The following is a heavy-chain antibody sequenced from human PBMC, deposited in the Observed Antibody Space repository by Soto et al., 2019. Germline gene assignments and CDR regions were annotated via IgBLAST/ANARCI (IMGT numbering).Heavy chain of an antibody. CDR3: ARIGYSSSSNDY. J-gene: IGHJ4*02. D-gene: IGHD2-2*03. CDR1: GFSFSDYA. Sequence: GGSLRLSCAASGFSFSDYAMFWVRQAPGKGLEWVAVISYDGSSKFYADSVKGRFTISRDNAKNSVYLQMNSLGVEDTAVYYCARIGYSSSSNDYWGQGALVTVSS. V-gene: IGHV3-30-3*01. CDR2: ISYDGSSK.